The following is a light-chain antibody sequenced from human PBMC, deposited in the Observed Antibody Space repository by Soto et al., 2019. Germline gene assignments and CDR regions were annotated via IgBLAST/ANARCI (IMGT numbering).Light chain of an antibody. Sequence: DIQMTQSPSTLSASVGDRVTITCRASQSISSWLAWYQQKPGKAPKLLIYDASRLESGVPSRFSGSGSGTEFTLTISSLQPDAFATYYFQQYNSYSYTFGQGTKLEIK. CDR1: QSISSW. J-gene: IGKJ2*01. CDR3: QQYNSYSYT. CDR2: DAS. V-gene: IGKV1-5*01.